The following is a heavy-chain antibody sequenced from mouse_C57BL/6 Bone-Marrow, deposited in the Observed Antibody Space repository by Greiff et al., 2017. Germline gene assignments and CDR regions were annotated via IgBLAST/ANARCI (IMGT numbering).Heavy chain of an antibody. V-gene: IGHV5-9*04. Sequence: EVKLMESGGGLVKPGGSLKLSCAASGFTFSSYTMSWVRQTPEKRLEWVATISGGGGNTYYPDSVKGRFTISSDNAKNSLYLQMSSLRCEDTAVYYCISNYYYAMDYWGQGTSVTVSS. J-gene: IGHJ4*01. CDR3: ISNYYYAMDY. D-gene: IGHD1-3*01. CDR1: GFTFSSYT. CDR2: ISGGGGNT.